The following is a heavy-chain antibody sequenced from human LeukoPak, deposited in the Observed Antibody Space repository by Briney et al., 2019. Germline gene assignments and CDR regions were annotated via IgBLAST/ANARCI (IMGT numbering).Heavy chain of an antibody. CDR1: GDSINNGGYY. J-gene: IGHJ4*02. CDR3: ARSIEVTPYYFDY. V-gene: IGHV4-31*03. Sequence: SQTLSLTCNVSGDSINNGGYYWRWVRQHPGKGLEWIGYIYYSGTTYYNPSLQRRVTMSVDTSKNQFSLKLSSVTAADTAVYYCARSIEVTPYYFDYWGQGTLVPVSS. D-gene: IGHD2-21*01. CDR2: IYYSGTT.